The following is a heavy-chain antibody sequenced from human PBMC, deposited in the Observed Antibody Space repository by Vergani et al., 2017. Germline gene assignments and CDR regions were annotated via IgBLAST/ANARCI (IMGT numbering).Heavy chain of an antibody. V-gene: IGHV3-7*03. Sequence: EVQLVESGGGLVQPGGSLRLSCAASGFTFSSYWMSWVRQAPGKGLEWVANIKQDGSEKYYVDSVKGRFTISRDNAKNSLYLQMNSLRAEDTAVYYCARDGGGYWNIVVVTATTYFDYWGQGTLVTVSS. CDR3: ARDGGGYWNIVVVTATTYFDY. CDR2: IKQDGSEK. J-gene: IGHJ4*02. CDR1: GFTFSSYW. D-gene: IGHD2-21*02.